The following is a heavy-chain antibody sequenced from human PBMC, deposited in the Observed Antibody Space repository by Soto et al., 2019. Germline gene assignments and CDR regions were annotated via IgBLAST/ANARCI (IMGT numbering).Heavy chain of an antibody. CDR2: ISYDGSNK. Sequence: GGSLRLSCAASGFTFSSYAMHWVRQAPGKGLEWVAVISYDGSNKYYADSVKGRFTISRDNSKNTLYLQMNSLRAEDTAVYYCARDRQVSSSSSGPYYYYYGMDVWGQGTTVTVSS. D-gene: IGHD6-6*01. CDR1: GFTFSSYA. J-gene: IGHJ6*02. V-gene: IGHV3-30-3*01. CDR3: ARDRQVSSSSSGPYYYYYGMDV.